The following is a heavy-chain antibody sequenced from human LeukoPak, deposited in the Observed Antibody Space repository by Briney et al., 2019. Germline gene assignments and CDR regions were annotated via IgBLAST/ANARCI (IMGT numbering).Heavy chain of an antibody. CDR1: GFTFRSYA. CDR3: ARGRGRDQNYFDY. D-gene: IGHD1-1*01. V-gene: IGHV3-20*04. J-gene: IGHJ4*02. CDR2: INWNGGST. Sequence: SGGSLRLSCAVSGFTFRSYAMNWVRQAPGKGLEWVSGINWNGGSTGYADSVKGRFTISRDNAKNSLYLQMNSLRAEDTALYYCARGRGRDQNYFDYWGQGTLVTVSS.